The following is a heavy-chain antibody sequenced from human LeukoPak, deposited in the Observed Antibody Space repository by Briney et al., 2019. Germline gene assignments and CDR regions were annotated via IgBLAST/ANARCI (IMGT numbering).Heavy chain of an antibody. V-gene: IGHV3-7*01. CDR2: IKQDGSEK. CDR1: GFTFSSYW. J-gene: IGHJ4*02. Sequence: GGSLRLSCAASGFTFSSYWMSWVRQAPGKGLEWVANIKQDGSEKYYVDSVKGRFTISRDNAKNSLYLQMNSLRAGDTAVYYCARDQVAAALDYWGQGTLVTVSS. D-gene: IGHD6-13*01. CDR3: ARDQVAAALDY.